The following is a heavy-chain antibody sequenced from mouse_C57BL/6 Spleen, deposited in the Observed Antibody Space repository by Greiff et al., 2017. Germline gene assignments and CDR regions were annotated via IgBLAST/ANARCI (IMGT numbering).Heavy chain of an antibody. Sequence: QVQLKESGPGLVQPSQSLSITCTVSGFSLTSYGVHWVRQSPGKGLEWLGVIWSGGSTDDNAAFISRLSISNDNSKSQVFFKMNSLQADDAAIYYCAREGEFITTVVAPRAMDYWGQGTSVTVSS. V-gene: IGHV2-2*01. CDR2: IWSGGST. CDR3: AREGEFITTVVAPRAMDY. D-gene: IGHD1-1*01. J-gene: IGHJ4*01. CDR1: GFSLTSYG.